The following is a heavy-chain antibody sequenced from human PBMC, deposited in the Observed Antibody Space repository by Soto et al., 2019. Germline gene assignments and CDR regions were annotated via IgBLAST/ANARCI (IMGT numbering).Heavy chain of an antibody. CDR3: AKNQASDFSNSLWAIDV. V-gene: IGHV3-30*18. J-gene: IGHJ6*02. Sequence: QVQLVESGGGVVQPGESLRISCSASGFIFRNYGMHWVRQAPGKGLEWVAYISYHGGIKYYGTSVKGPFTISRDNSQNTLFLEMNSLRPEDSAVYYCAKNQASDFSNSLWAIDVWGQGTTVTVSS. CDR2: ISYHGGIK. D-gene: IGHD6-6*01. CDR1: GFIFRNYG.